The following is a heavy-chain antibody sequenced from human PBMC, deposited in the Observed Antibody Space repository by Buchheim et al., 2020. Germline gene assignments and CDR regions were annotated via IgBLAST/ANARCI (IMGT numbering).Heavy chain of an antibody. CDR1: GFTFSSYG. Sequence: QVQLVESGGGVVQPGRSLRLSCAASGFTFSSYGMHWVRQAPGKGLEWVAFIRYDGSNNYYADSVKGRFTISRDTSTNTRYLKMNSLRAEDTAVYYCAKDSLGYYDSSGYNPGWYYYGMDVWGQGTT. V-gene: IGHV3-30*02. J-gene: IGHJ6*02. CDR3: AKDSLGYYDSSGYNPGWYYYGMDV. CDR2: IRYDGSNN. D-gene: IGHD3-22*01.